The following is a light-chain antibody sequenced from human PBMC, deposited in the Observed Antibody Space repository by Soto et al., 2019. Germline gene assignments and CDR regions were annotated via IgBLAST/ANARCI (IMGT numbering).Light chain of an antibody. Sequence: DLQLTQAPSSLSASIGDRVTITCRASQNIATHLNWYLQKPGKSPRLLIHAASTLEGEVASRFSGSGSGTEFTLALASLQFEDSATYYCQQSHSAPLTFGGGTKFEIK. CDR3: QQSHSAPLT. J-gene: IGKJ4*01. CDR2: AAS. CDR1: QNIATH. V-gene: IGKV1-39*01.